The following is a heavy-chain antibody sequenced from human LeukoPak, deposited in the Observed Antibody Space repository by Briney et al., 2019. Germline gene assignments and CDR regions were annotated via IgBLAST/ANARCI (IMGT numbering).Heavy chain of an antibody. V-gene: IGHV4-59*01. CDR2: IYYSGST. J-gene: IGHJ4*02. Sequence: SETLSLTCTVPGGSISSYYWSWIRQPPGKGLEWIGYIYYSGSTNYNPSLKSRVTISVDTSKNQFSLKLSSVTAADTAVYYCARAGRSSGWYGRDYFDYWGQGTLVTVSS. CDR3: ARAGRSSGWYGRDYFDY. CDR1: GGSISSYY. D-gene: IGHD6-19*01.